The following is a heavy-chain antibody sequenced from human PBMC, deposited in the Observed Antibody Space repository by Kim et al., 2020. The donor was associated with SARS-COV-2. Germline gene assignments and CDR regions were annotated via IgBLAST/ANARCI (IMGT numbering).Heavy chain of an antibody. D-gene: IGHD3-9*01. CDR1: GYTFTGYY. CDR3: ASTVLYYDILTGYFSNGSFDY. V-gene: IGHV1-2*02. J-gene: IGHJ4*02. CDR2: INPNSGGT. Sequence: ASVKVSCKASGYTFTGYYMHWVRQAPGQGLEWMGWINPNSGGTNYAQKFQGMVTMTRDTSISTAYMELSRLRSDDTAVYYCASTVLYYDILTGYFSNGSFDYWGQGTLVTVSS.